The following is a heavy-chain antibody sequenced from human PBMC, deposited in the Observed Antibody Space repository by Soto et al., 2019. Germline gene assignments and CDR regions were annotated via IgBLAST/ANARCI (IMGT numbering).Heavy chain of an antibody. D-gene: IGHD2-15*01. Sequence: EVQLVESGGGLVQPGGSLRLSCVASGFTFSNYWMYWVRQAPGEGLVWVSRINRDGSVSSYADSVKCRLTISRDNVKNDVYLQMASLRAEDTAVYYCARGDCVGGTCYSLAGYFYYYMDVWGKGTTVTVFS. J-gene: IGHJ6*03. CDR3: ARGDCVGGTCYSLAGYFYYYMDV. CDR1: GFTFSNYW. CDR2: INRDGSVS. V-gene: IGHV3-74*01.